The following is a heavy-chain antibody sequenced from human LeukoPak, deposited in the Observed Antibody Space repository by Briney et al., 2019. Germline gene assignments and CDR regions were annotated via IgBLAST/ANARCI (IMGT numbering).Heavy chain of an antibody. CDR3: ARGGGWYQLLNWFDP. CDR1: GYSFTSYW. D-gene: IGHD2-2*01. J-gene: IGHJ5*02. Sequence: GESLKISCKGSGYSFTSYWIGWVRQMPGKGLEWMGIIYPGDSDTRYSPSFQGQVTISAGKSISTAYLQWSSLKASDTAMYYCARGGGWYQLLNWFDPWGQGTLVTVSS. CDR2: IYPGDSDT. V-gene: IGHV5-51*01.